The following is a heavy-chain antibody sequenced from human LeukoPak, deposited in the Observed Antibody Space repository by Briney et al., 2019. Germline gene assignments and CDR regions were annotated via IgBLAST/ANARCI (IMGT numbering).Heavy chain of an antibody. D-gene: IGHD3-22*01. CDR1: GGTFSSYA. CDR3: ARTPGRHYYDSSGYPFDY. V-gene: IGHV1-69*04. Sequence: ASVKVSCKASGGTFSSYAISWVRQAPGQGLEWMGRIIPILGIANYAQKFQGRVTITADKSTSTAYMELSSLRSEDTAVYYCARTPGRHYYDSSGYPFDYWGQGTLVTVSS. CDR2: IIPILGIA. J-gene: IGHJ4*02.